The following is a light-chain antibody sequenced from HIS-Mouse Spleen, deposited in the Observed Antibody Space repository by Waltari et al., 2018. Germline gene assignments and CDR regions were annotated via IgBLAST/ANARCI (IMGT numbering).Light chain of an antibody. CDR3: CSYAGSYTWV. CDR2: EVS. J-gene: IGLJ3*02. V-gene: IGLV2-11*01. CDR1: SSDVGGYNY. Sequence: QSALTQPRSVSGSPGQSVTISCTGTSSDVGGYNYVPWYQQHPGKAPKLMIYEVSKRPSGVPDRFSGSKSGNTASLTISGLQAEDEADYYCCSYAGSYTWVFGGGTKLTVL.